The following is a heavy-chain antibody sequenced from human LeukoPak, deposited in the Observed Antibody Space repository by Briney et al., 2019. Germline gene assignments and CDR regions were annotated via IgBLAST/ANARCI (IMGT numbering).Heavy chain of an antibody. CDR3: AKAWSGTVGFDI. J-gene: IGHJ3*02. V-gene: IGHV3-9*01. D-gene: IGHD3/OR15-3a*01. Sequence: GGSLRLSCAASGFNFGDFAMNWVRQAPGKGLEWASGINWSGARIFYADSVKGRFTISRDNSKNTLYLQMNSLRAEDTAVYYCAKAWSGTVGFDIWGQGTVVTVSS. CDR1: GFNFGDFA. CDR2: INWSGARI.